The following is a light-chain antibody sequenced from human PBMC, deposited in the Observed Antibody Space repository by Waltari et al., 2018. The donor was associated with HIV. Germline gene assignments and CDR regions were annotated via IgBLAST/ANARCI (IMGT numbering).Light chain of an antibody. J-gene: IGLJ2*01. CDR2: EVS. Sequence: QSALTQPASVSGSPGQSITISCTGTSSDVGSYNLVSWYQQHPGKAPKLMIYEVSKRPSGVSNRFSGSKSGNTASLTIAGLQAEDEADYYCYSYAGSSTSVVFGGGTKLTVL. V-gene: IGLV2-23*02. CDR3: YSYAGSSTSVV. CDR1: SSDVGSYNL.